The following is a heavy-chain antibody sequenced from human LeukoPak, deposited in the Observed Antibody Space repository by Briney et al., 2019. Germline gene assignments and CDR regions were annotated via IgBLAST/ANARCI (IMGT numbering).Heavy chain of an antibody. CDR1: GFTFSSYS. V-gene: IGHV3-48*01. J-gene: IGHJ4*02. CDR2: ISSSSSTI. Sequence: GGSLRLSCAASGFTFSSYSMNWVRQAPGKGLEWVSYISSSSSTIYYADSVKGRFTISRDNAKNPLYLQMNSLRAEDTAVYYCAKSRASRHFDYWGQGTLVTVSS. CDR3: AKSRASRHFDY.